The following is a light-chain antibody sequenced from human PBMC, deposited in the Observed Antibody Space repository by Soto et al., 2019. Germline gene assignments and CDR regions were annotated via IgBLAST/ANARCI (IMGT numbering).Light chain of an antibody. CDR2: GAS. CDR3: QQYNDWRRT. Sequence: VMTQSPATLSVSPGERGTLSCWASETVATNLTWYQQKPGQAPRLLISGASTRAAGISDRFRGSGSGTEFTLTISSLRSEDSAIYYCQQYNDWRRTFGQGTMV. CDR1: ETVATN. V-gene: IGKV3-15*01. J-gene: IGKJ1*01.